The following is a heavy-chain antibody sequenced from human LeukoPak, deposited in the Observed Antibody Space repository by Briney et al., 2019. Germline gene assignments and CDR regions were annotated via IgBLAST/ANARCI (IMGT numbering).Heavy chain of an antibody. CDR2: IYPGGVT. CDR1: GFTINTNY. Sequence: GGSLRLSCAASGFTINTNYMNWVRQAPERGLEWLSVIYPGGVTKYAESVKGRFTVSRDIAKNTVYLEMNVLRAEDTALYYCAREIGYYFDSDDSRLRGRLDVWGKGTSVTVSS. D-gene: IGHD3-22*01. J-gene: IGHJ6*04. CDR3: AREIGYYFDSDDSRLRGRLDV. V-gene: IGHV3-53*01.